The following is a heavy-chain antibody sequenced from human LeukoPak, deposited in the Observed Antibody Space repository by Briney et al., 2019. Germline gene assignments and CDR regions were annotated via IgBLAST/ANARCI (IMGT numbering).Heavy chain of an antibody. CDR1: GFTFSSYS. V-gene: IGHV3-21*01. J-gene: IGHJ3*02. CDR2: ISSSSSYI. CDR3: ARDRYYDFWSGYYEDDAFDI. D-gene: IGHD3-3*01. Sequence: GGSLRLSCAASGFTFSSYSMNWVRQAPGKGLEWVSSISSSSSYIYYADSVKGRLTVSRDNAKNSLYLQMNSLRAEDTAVYYCARDRYYDFWSGYYEDDAFDIWGQGTMVTVSS.